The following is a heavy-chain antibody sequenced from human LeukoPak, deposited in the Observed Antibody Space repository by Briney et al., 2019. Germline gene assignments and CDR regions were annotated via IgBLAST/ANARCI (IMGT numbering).Heavy chain of an antibody. V-gene: IGHV3-66*01. CDR2: IYSGGST. CDR1: GFTFSSYG. J-gene: IGHJ6*02. Sequence: PGGSLRLYCAASGFTFSSYGMHWVRQAPGKGLEWVSVIYSGGSTYYAASVKGRFTISRDNSKNTLYLQMNSLRAEDTAVYYCAGSTSWYYYGMDVWGQGTTVTVSS. CDR3: AGSTSWYYYGMDV.